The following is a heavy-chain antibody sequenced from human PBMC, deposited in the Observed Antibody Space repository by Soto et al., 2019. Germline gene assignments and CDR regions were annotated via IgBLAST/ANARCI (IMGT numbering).Heavy chain of an antibody. CDR1: GFTFISYG. CDR2: ISHDGNQK. V-gene: IGHV3-30*18. J-gene: IGHJ4*02. D-gene: IGHD2-2*01. CDR3: VKATLPATIRFGVDY. Sequence: GGSLRLSCAASGFTFISYGMHWVRQTPGKGLEWVAVISHDGNQKYYADFAKGRFTISRDNARNTLHLQMNSLRPEDTAFFYWVKATLPATIRFGVDYWGQGTLVTVSS.